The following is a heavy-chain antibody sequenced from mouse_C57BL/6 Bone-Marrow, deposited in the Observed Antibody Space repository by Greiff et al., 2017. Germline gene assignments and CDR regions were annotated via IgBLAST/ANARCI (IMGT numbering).Heavy chain of an antibody. J-gene: IGHJ2*01. D-gene: IGHD1-1*01. CDR2: IHPNSGST. CDR3: ARDTTGEYFDY. CDR1: GYTFTSYW. Sequence: VQLQQPGAELVKPGASVKLSCKASGYTFTSYWMHWVKQRPGQGLEWIGMIHPNSGSTNYNEKFKSKATLTVDKSSSTAYMQLSSLTSEDSAVXYCARDTTGEYFDYWGQGTTLTVSS. V-gene: IGHV1-64*01.